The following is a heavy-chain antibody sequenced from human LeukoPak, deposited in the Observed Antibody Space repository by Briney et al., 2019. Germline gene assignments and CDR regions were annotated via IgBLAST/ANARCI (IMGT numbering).Heavy chain of an antibody. CDR1: GYSINNYW. D-gene: IGHD2-15*01. Sequence: GESLKISCKGSGYSINNYWIGWVRQMPGKGLEWMGIIYPADSDIRYSPSFQGQVTISADKSISTAYLLWSSLKASDTAMYYCARQEYCSGGSCYTWFDPWGQGTLVTVSS. CDR3: ARQEYCSGGSCYTWFDP. V-gene: IGHV5-51*01. CDR2: IYPADSDI. J-gene: IGHJ5*02.